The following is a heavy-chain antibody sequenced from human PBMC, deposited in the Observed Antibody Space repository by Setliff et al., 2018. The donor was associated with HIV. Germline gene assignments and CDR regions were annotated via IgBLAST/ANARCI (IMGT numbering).Heavy chain of an antibody. J-gene: IGHJ4*02. CDR2: ISAYNGNSYAT. V-gene: IGHV3-73*01. CDR1: GYTFTGYY. D-gene: IGHD3-22*01. CDR3: TQRVVTDFDY. Sequence: GASVKVSCKASGYTFTGYYMHWVRQAPGQGLEWMGWISAYNGNSYATACAASVKGRFTISRDDSKNTAYLQMNSLKTEDTAVYYCTQRVVTDFDYWGQGTLVTV.